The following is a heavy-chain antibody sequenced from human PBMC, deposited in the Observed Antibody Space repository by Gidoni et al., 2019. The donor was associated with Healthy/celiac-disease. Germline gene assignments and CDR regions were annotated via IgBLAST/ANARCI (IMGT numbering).Heavy chain of an antibody. J-gene: IGHJ4*02. CDR1: GFTFSSSA. CDR2: ISGSGGST. CDR3: AKDNLTTGGYSSGWYLY. D-gene: IGHD6-19*01. V-gene: IGHV3-23*01. Sequence: EVQLLESGGGLVQPGGSLSLSCAASGFTFSSSAMSWVRQAPGKGLEWVSAISGSGGSTYYADSVKGRFTISRDNSKNTLYLQMNSLRAEDTAVYYCAKDNLTTGGYSSGWYLYWGQGTLVTVSS.